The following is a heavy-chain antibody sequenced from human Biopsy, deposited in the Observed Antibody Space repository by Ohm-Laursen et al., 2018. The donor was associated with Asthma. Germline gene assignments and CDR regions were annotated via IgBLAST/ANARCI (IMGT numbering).Heavy chain of an antibody. Sequence: SETLSLTCTVSGGSITSSSYYWGWIRQPPGKGMEWIGSMYHSGSPYYHPSLKSRATISVDTSKNHLSLKMSFVTAADTAVYFCVRHQYSSSWSTFDYWGQGALVTVSS. V-gene: IGHV4-39*01. J-gene: IGHJ4*02. CDR1: GGSITSSSYY. D-gene: IGHD3-22*01. CDR2: MYHSGSP. CDR3: VRHQYSSSWSTFDY.